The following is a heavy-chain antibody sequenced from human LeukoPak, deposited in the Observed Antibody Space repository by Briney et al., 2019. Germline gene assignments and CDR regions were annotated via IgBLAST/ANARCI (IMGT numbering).Heavy chain of an antibody. Sequence: GGSLRLSCAASGFTFSSYAMHWVRQAPGKGLEWVAVISYDGSNKYYADSVKGRFTISRDNSKNTLYLQMNSLRAEDTAVYYCARGAHYGGNSVFDYWGQGTLVTVSS. CDR1: GFTFSSYA. J-gene: IGHJ4*02. V-gene: IGHV3-30*04. CDR2: ISYDGSNK. CDR3: ARGAHYGGNSVFDY. D-gene: IGHD4-23*01.